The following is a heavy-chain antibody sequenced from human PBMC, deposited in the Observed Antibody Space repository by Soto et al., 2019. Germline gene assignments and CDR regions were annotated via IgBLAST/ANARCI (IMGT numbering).Heavy chain of an antibody. CDR3: ARVRGPGIPTDS. D-gene: IGHD3-10*01. CDR2: INSDESST. CDR1: GFTFRNYW. J-gene: IGHJ5*01. V-gene: IGHV3-74*01. Sequence: GGSLRLSCAASGFTFRNYWMHWVRQAPGKGLVWVSHINSDESSTTYADSVKGRFTISRDNAKSTLYLQMNSLRAEDTAVYYCARVRGPGIPTDSRGQGTLVTVSS.